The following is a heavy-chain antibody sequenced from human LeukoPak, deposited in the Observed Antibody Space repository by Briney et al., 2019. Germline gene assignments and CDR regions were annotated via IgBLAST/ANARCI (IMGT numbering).Heavy chain of an antibody. CDR2: ISAYNGNT. V-gene: IGHV1-18*01. Sequence: GGSLRLSCAASGFTFTSYGISWVRQAPGQGLEWMGWISAYNGNTNYAQKLQGRVTMTTDTSTSTAYMELRSLRSDDTAVYYCARDQYYYDSSGYPERWFDPWGQGTLVTVSS. J-gene: IGHJ5*02. D-gene: IGHD3-22*01. CDR1: GFTFTSYG. CDR3: ARDQYYYDSSGYPERWFDP.